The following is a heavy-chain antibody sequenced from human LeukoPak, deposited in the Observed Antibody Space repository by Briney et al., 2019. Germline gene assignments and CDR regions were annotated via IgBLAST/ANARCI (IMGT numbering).Heavy chain of an antibody. V-gene: IGHV4-39*07. Sequence: SETLSLTCTVSGGSISSSSYYWGWIRQPPGKGLEWIGSIYHSGSTYYNPSLKSRVTISVDTSKNQFSLKLSCVTAADTAVYYCARGVARSSKFHFSYYFDYWGQGTLVTVSS. CDR1: GGSISSSSYY. J-gene: IGHJ4*02. CDR2: IYHSGST. CDR3: ARGVARSSKFHFSYYFDY. D-gene: IGHD6-6*01.